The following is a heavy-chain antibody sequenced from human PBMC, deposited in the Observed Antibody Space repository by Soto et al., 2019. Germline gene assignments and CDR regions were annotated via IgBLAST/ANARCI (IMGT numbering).Heavy chain of an antibody. CDR1: GGTFGSYA. CDR3: ARRHGSNAFDS. J-gene: IGHJ4*02. CDR2: IIPVLRTT. Sequence: ASVKVSCKASGGTFGSYAISWVRQAPGQGLEWMGGIIPVLRTTSYAQKFQDRVTIVEDESTSTTYMELSSLRSEDTAVYYCARRHGSNAFDSWGQGTLVTVSS. D-gene: IGHD5-12*01. V-gene: IGHV1-69*13.